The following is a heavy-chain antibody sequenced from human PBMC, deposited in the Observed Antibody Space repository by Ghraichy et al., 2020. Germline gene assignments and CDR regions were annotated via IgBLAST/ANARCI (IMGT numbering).Heavy chain of an antibody. J-gene: IGHJ4*02. V-gene: IGHV3-15*07. CDR2: IKSKTDGGTT. D-gene: IGHD3-10*01. Sequence: GESLNISCAASGFTFSNAWMNWVRQAPGKGLEWVGRIKSKTDGGTTDYAAPVKGRFTISRDDSKNTLYLQMNSLKTEDTAVYYCTTDPLWGSGSYSIFPNDYWGQGTLVTVSS. CDR1: GFTFSNAW. CDR3: TTDPLWGSGSYSIFPNDY.